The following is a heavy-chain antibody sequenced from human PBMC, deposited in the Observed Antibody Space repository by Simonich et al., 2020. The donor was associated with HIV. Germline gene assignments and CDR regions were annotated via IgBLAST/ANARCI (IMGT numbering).Heavy chain of an antibody. D-gene: IGHD3-3*01. Sequence: QVQLQQWGAGLLKPSETLSLTCAVSGGSFSGYYWSCIRQPPGKGLEWIGEINHSGITNYKSSLNSRATISVDKSKTQFSLKLSSVTAADTAIYYCARRDRELILYFDYWGQGNLVTVSS. CDR2: INHSGIT. CDR3: ARRDRELILYFDY. J-gene: IGHJ4*02. CDR1: GGSFSGYY. V-gene: IGHV4-34*01.